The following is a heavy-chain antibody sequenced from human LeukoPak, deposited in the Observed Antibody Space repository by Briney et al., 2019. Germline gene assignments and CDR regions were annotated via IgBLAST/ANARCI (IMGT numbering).Heavy chain of an antibody. D-gene: IGHD6-19*01. CDR2: IYYSGST. Sequence: KPSEILSLTCTVSVSSISSYYRSWFRQPPWKGLEWIGYIYYSGSTNYNPSLKSRVTISIDTSKNQFSLRLSSVTAADTAVYYCASSSSGWPDNRGQGTLVTVSS. CDR3: ASSSSGWPDN. J-gene: IGHJ4*02. V-gene: IGHV4-59*01. CDR1: VSSISSYY.